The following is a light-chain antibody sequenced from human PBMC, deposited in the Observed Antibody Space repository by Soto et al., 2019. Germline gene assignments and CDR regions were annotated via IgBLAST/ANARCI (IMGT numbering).Light chain of an antibody. CDR2: GEN. Sequence: QSSLSQPASVSGAPGQRVSISCTGSTSNIGAPYDVHWYQHLPGAGPKLLIYGENNRPSGVPERFSGSKSGTSASLAITSLQAEDEADYYCQSYDISLHNYVFGTGTKVTVL. V-gene: IGLV1-40*01. CDR1: TSNIGAPYD. CDR3: QSYDISLHNYV. J-gene: IGLJ1*01.